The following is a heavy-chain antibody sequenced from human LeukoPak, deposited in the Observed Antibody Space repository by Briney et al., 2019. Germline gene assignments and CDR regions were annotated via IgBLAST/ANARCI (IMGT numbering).Heavy chain of an antibody. CDR3: ARDGLRSEWSYFDY. J-gene: IGHJ4*02. Sequence: GASVKVSCKASGYSFTAYGISWVRQAPGQGLEWMGWTSGYNRNTKYAQRLQGRVIMTTDTSTSTVYMELRSLRSDDTAIYYCARDGLRSEWSYFDYWGQGTLVTVSS. CDR1: GYSFTAYG. D-gene: IGHD3-3*01. CDR2: TSGYNRNT. V-gene: IGHV1-18*01.